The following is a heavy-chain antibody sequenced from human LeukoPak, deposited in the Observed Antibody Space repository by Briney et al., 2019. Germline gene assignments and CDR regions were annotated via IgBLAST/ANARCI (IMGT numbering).Heavy chain of an antibody. D-gene: IGHD4-17*01. CDR3: ARDGDYDYFDY. V-gene: IGHV3-21*01. CDR1: GFTFSRNG. Sequence: GGSLRLSCAASGFTFSRNGMAWVRQAPGKGLEWVSSISVSGTYIYYSDSLTGRFTISRDNAKNSLYLQMNSLRAEDTAVYYCARDGDYDYFDYWGQGTLVTVSS. CDR2: ISVSGTYI. J-gene: IGHJ4*02.